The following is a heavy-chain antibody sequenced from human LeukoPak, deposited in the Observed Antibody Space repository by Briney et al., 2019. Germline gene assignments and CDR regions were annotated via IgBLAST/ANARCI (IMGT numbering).Heavy chain of an antibody. CDR2: INPNSGGT. CDR1: GYTFTGYY. CDR3: ARAMTTVTTRYWFDP. D-gene: IGHD4-17*01. V-gene: IGHV1-2*02. J-gene: IGHJ5*02. Sequence: ASVKVSCKASGYTFTGYYMHWVRQAPGQGLEWMGWINPNSGGTNYAQKFQGRVTMTRDTSISTAYIELSRLRSDDTAVYYCARAMTTVTTRYWFDPWGQGTLVTVSS.